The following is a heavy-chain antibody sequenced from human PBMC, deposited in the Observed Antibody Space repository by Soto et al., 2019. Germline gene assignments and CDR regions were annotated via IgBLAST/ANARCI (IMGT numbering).Heavy chain of an antibody. J-gene: IGHJ5*02. CDR3: ASEPLCGGFCYEHWLEP. V-gene: IGHV1-3*04. CDR1: GYTFTSYA. D-gene: IGHD2-15*01. CDR2: SNIGNGNT. Sequence: QVQLVQSGAEVKKPGASVRVSCRTSGYTFTSYAIHWVRQAPGQGLEWMAWSNIGNGNTKYSQKFQGRVTVSRDTSASTVYMELSRLRSEDTAVYYCASEPLCGGFCYEHWLEPWGQGTLVTVS.